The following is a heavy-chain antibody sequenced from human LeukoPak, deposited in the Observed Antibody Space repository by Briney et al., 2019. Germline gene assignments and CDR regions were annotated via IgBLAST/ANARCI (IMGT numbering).Heavy chain of an antibody. CDR2: TCQRSKWYN. J-gene: IGHJ4*02. CDR1: GDSVSSNSAA. D-gene: IGHD2-15*01. Sequence: SQTLSFTCAISGDSVSSNSAAWNWIRQSPSRGLEWLGRTCQRSKWYNDYALSVKSRITINPDTSKNQFSLQLNSLTPEDTAVYYCAREDCSGGSCYGGFDCWGQGTLVTVSS. V-gene: IGHV6-1*01. CDR3: AREDCSGGSCYGGFDC.